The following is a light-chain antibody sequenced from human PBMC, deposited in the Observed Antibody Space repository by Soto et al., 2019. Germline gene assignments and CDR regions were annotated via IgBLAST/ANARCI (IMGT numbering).Light chain of an antibody. CDR3: HQRQSWPRT. V-gene: IGKV3-11*01. J-gene: IGKJ1*01. Sequence: EIVLTQSPATLSSFPGDRVTLSCRASQSINTRLAWYQHSPGQAPRLLIYQNSIRAAGIPARFSASGSGTDFTLTISDVQPEDFALYYCHQRQSWPRTFGQGTKVDI. CDR1: QSINTR. CDR2: QNS.